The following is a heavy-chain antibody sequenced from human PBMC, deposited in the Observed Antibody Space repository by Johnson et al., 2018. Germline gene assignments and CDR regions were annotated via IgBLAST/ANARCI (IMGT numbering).Heavy chain of an antibody. Sequence: VQLVQSGGGLVQPGGSLRLSCAASGFTFSSYWMHWVRQAPGKGLVWVSRINIDGSGTTYADSVKGRFTISRDNAKNTLFLQMNSLRVEDTAVYYCASLWVGVEAEYFQHWGQGTLVTVSS. CDR1: GFTFSSYW. J-gene: IGHJ1*01. V-gene: IGHV3-74*02. CDR3: ASLWVGVEAEYFQH. CDR2: INIDGSGT. D-gene: IGHD2-21*01.